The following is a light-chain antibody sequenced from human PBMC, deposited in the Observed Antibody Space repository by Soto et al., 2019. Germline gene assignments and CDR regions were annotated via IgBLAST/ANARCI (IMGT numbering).Light chain of an antibody. Sequence: DIGLTQSPDTLSLSPGEIVTLSCRASQRVSLSYLVWYQQKPGQAPRLLIYDSSTRASGVPDRFDGGGSGTDFTLTITSLEPEDSAVYYCQQYARSSWTFGQGTKLEIK. CDR3: QQYARSSWT. CDR2: DSS. J-gene: IGKJ1*01. CDR1: QRVSLSY. V-gene: IGKV3-20*01.